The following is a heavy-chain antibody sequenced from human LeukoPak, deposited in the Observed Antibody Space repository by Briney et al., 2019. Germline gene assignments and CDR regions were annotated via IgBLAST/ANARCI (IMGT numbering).Heavy chain of an antibody. V-gene: IGHV6-1*01. D-gene: IGHD1-26*01. CDR3: ASIERGIEGGSDAFDI. CDR1: GDSVSSNSAA. J-gene: IGHJ3*02. CDR2: TYCRAQCFS. Sequence: SQTLSLTCAISGDSVSSNSAAWNWIRQSPWRGLEWLGRTYCRAQCFSDYAVCVKSRITINPDTSKNPFSLQLNSVTPEDTAVYYCASIERGIEGGSDAFDIWGQGTMVTVSS.